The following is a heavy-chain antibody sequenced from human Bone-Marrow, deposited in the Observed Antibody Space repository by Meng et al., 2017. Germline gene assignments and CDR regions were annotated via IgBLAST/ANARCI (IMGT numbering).Heavy chain of an antibody. D-gene: IGHD2-21*01. CDR3: ARDLKSGDYYFDY. CDR2: ISSSSSYI. V-gene: IGHV3-21*01. CDR1: GFTFSSYS. J-gene: IGHJ4*02. Sequence: GGSLRLSCAASGFTFSSYSMNWVRQAPGKGLEWVSSISSSSSYIYYADSVKGRFTISRDNAKNSLYLQMNILRAEDTAVYYCARDLKSGDYYFDYWGQGTLVTVSS.